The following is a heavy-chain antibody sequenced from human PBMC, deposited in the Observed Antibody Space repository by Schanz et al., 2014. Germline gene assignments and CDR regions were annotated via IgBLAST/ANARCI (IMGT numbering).Heavy chain of an antibody. V-gene: IGHV4-30-2*01. CDR3: AREDRYYHGLDV. CDR2: IYYSGST. Sequence: QLQLQESGSGLVKPSQTLSLTCAVSGGSISRGFYSWNWIRQPPGRGLEWIGCIYYSGSTYYNPSLKTRVPISIDRSKDQFSRCLNSVTAADTAVYYCAREDRYYHGLDVWGQGTTVTVS. CDR1: GGSISRGFYS. J-gene: IGHJ6*02.